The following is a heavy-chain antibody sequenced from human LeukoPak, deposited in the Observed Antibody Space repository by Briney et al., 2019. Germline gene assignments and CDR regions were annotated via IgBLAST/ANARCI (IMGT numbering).Heavy chain of an antibody. CDR2: IYYSGST. Sequence: SETLSLTCTVSGGSISSSSYYWGWIRQPPGRGLEWIGSIYYSGSTYYNPSLKSRVTISVDTSKNQFSLKLSSVTAADTAVYYCARYGNYYDSSGYASYYFDYWGQGTLVTVSS. J-gene: IGHJ4*02. CDR3: ARYGNYYDSSGYASYYFDY. D-gene: IGHD3-22*01. V-gene: IGHV4-39*01. CDR1: GGSISSSSYY.